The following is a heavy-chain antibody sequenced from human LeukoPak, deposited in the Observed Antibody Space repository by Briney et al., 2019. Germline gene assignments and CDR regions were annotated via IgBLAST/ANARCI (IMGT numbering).Heavy chain of an antibody. Sequence: PSETLSLTCTVSGGSISSSYWSWIRQPPGKGLEWIGYIYYSGSTNYNPSFKSRVAISVDTSKNQFSLKLSSVTAADTAVYYCATWGIAVAGTFDYWGREPWPPSPQ. CDR3: ATWGIAVAGTFDY. V-gene: IGHV4-59*08. CDR2: IYYSGST. D-gene: IGHD6-19*01. CDR1: GGSISSSY. J-gene: IGHJ4*02.